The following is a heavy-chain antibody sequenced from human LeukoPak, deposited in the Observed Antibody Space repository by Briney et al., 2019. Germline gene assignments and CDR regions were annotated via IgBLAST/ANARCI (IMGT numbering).Heavy chain of an antibody. V-gene: IGHV1-46*01. D-gene: IGHD3-10*01. CDR1: GYIFTSYF. CDR3: AVLLRTLQLLDF. J-gene: IGHJ4*02. CDR2: INPSGGST. Sequence: GASVKVSCKASGYIFTSYFMHWVRQAPGQGLEWMGLINPSGGSTRYAQKFQGRVTMTRDMSTSTVYMELSSLRSEDTAMYYCAVLLRTLQLLDFWGQGTLVTVAS.